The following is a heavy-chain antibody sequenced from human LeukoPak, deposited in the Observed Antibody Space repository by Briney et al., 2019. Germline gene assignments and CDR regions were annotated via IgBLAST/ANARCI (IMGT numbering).Heavy chain of an antibody. CDR1: GYSFTSYY. CDR2: SSGNSG. D-gene: IGHD3-10*01. V-gene: IGHV1-18*01. J-gene: IGHJ4*02. CDR3: ARDPRRGAEFDY. Sequence: ASVRVSCKASGYSFTSYYITWVRQAPGQGLEWMGWSSGNSGVYAQKLQGRLTMTTDTSTSTAYMEPRSLRSDDTAVYYCARDPRRGAEFDYWGQGTLVTVSS.